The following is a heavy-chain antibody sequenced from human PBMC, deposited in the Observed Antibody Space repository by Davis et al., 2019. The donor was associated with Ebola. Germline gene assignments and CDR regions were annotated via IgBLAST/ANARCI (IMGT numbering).Heavy chain of an antibody. D-gene: IGHD3-3*01. Sequence: PGGSLRLSCAASGFTFSDRYMSWIRQAPGKGLEWVAVVSHSERERFYADSVKGRFTISRDNSENTLYLQMNSLTADDTSVYYCARAGFDEVLDYWGQGTPVTVSS. CDR1: GFTFSDRY. CDR3: ARAGFDEVLDY. CDR2: VSHSERER. V-gene: IGHV3-30*03. J-gene: IGHJ4*02.